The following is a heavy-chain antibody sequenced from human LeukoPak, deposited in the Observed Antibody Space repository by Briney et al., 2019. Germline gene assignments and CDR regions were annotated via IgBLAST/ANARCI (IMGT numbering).Heavy chain of an antibody. CDR3: AREGLGYSYGYRAFDI. CDR1: GFTFSSSA. V-gene: IGHV3-30-3*01. D-gene: IGHD5-18*01. J-gene: IGHJ3*02. Sequence: LSGGSLRLSCAASGFTFSSSAMHWVRQAPGKGLEWVALISRDGSNKYYADSVKGRFSISRDNSKNTLYLQMNSLRPEDTAVYYCAREGLGYSYGYRAFDIWGQGTMVTVSS. CDR2: ISRDGSNK.